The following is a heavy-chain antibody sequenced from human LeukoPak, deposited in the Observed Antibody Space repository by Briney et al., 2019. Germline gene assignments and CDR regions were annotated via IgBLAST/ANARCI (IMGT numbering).Heavy chain of an antibody. Sequence: ASVKVSCKASGYIFTGYLMHWMRQAPGQGLEWMGRINPNSGGTNYAQKFQGVVTLTRDAAITTAYMELSSLRSDDTAVYYCARGRGSEVVSYVDYWGQGTPVTVSS. D-gene: IGHD3-22*01. J-gene: IGHJ4*01. CDR2: INPNSGGT. CDR3: ARGRGSEVVSYVDY. V-gene: IGHV1-2*02. CDR1: GYIFTGYL.